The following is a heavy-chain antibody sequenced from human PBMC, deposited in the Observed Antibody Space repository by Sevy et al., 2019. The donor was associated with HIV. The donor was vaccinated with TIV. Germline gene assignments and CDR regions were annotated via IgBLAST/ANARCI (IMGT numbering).Heavy chain of an antibody. CDR1: GYMFIAYF. J-gene: IGHJ4*02. CDR3: ARVLYYDSSAYYFDY. V-gene: IGHV1-2*06. CDR2: INPNSGDT. D-gene: IGHD3-22*01. Sequence: ASVKVSCKASGYMFIAYFIHWVRQAPGQGLEWMGRINPNSGDTNYAQKFQGRDTMTRDTSINTAYMELSRLRSDDTAVYSCARVLYYDSSAYYFDYWGQGTLVTVSS.